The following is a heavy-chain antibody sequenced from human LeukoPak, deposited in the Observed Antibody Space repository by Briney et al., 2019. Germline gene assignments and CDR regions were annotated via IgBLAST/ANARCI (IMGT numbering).Heavy chain of an antibody. CDR2: IKSEGSST. J-gene: IGHJ6*02. Sequence: GGSLRLSCAASGFTFSSYWMHWVRQAPGKGLVWVSRIKSEGSSTSYADSVKGRFTISRDNAKNTLYLQMNSLRAEDTAVYYCARGARYYDILTGRYYYYYGMDVWGQGTTVTVSS. CDR1: GFTFSSYW. CDR3: ARGARYYDILTGRYYYYYGMDV. V-gene: IGHV3-74*01. D-gene: IGHD3-9*01.